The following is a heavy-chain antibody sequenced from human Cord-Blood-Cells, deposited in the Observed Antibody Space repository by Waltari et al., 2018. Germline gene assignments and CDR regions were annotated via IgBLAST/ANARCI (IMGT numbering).Heavy chain of an antibody. CDR1: GGSISSGGYS. D-gene: IGHD3-3*01. Sequence: QLQLQESGSGLVKPSQTLSLTCAVPGGSISSGGYSWRWIRQPPGKGLEWIGYIYHSGSPSYNPPLKSRVTISVDRSKNQFSLKLSSVTAADTAVYYCARGVTIFGVVMNYGMDVWGQGTTVTVSS. CDR3: ARGVTIFGVVMNYGMDV. V-gene: IGHV4-30-2*01. CDR2: IYHSGSP. J-gene: IGHJ6*02.